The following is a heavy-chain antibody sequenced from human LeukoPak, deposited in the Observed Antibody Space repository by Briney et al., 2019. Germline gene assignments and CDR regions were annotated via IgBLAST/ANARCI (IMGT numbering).Heavy chain of an antibody. J-gene: IGHJ4*02. V-gene: IGHV3-9*01. CDR2: ISWNSGGI. Sequence: PGGSLRLSCVASGFTFDDYAMHWVRQAPGKGLEWVSGISWNSGGIGYADSVKGRFTISRDNAKNSLYLQMNSLRAEDTALYYCAKDASRYCSGGPDYWGQGTLVTVSS. CDR1: GFTFDDYA. D-gene: IGHD2-15*01. CDR3: AKDASRYCSGGPDY.